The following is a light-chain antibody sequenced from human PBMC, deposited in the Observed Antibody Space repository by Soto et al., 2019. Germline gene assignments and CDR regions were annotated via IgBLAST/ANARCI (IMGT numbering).Light chain of an antibody. J-gene: IGLJ3*02. CDR1: TSNIGEGYD. CDR2: DNS. V-gene: IGLV1-40*01. CDR3: QSYDTSLSWV. Sequence: QSVLTQPPSVSGAPGQRVTISCTGSTSNIGEGYDIHWYQHLPGTAPKLLIYDNSYRPSGVPDRFSGSRSGTSASLAITGLQAEDEADYYCQSYDTSLSWVFGGGTKLTVL.